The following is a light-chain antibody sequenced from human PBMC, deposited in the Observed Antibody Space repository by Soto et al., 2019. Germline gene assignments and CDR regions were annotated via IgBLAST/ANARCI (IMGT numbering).Light chain of an antibody. Sequence: EIVLTQTPGTLSLSPGERATLSCRASQSVSSSYLAWYQQKPGQAPRLLIYGASSRATGIPDRFSGSRSGTDFTLTISRLEPDDFAVYYCQQYGSSPPDTFGQGTKVEIK. V-gene: IGKV3-20*01. CDR2: GAS. CDR3: QQYGSSPPDT. J-gene: IGKJ1*01. CDR1: QSVSSSY.